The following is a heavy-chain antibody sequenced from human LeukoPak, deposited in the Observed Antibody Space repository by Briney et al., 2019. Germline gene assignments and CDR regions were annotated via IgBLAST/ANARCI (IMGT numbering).Heavy chain of an antibody. CDR3: AKHMRGGTAEQYFQH. Sequence: GGSLRLSCAASGFTFSSYAMHWVRQAPDKGLEWMAVISSNGNNTYYADSVKGRFTISRDNSKNTLYLQMNSLRAEDTALYYCAKHMRGGTAEQYFQHWGQGTLVTISS. CDR1: GFTFSSYA. J-gene: IGHJ1*01. CDR2: ISSNGNNT. D-gene: IGHD4-11*01. V-gene: IGHV3-30*18.